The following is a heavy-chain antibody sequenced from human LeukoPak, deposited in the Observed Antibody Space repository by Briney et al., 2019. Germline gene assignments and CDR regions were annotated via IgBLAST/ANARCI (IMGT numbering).Heavy chain of an antibody. CDR3: AKGFGGTNSPIDY. V-gene: IGHV3-23*01. CDR1: GFTFSNHG. J-gene: IGHJ4*02. CDR2: INVNGGST. D-gene: IGHD2-15*01. Sequence: QPGGSLRLSCAASGFTFSNHGMSWVRQAPGKGLEWVSVINVNGGSTYYVDSVKGRFTISRDNSKNTLDLQMNSLRAEDTAVYYCAKGFGGTNSPIDYWGQGTLVTVSS.